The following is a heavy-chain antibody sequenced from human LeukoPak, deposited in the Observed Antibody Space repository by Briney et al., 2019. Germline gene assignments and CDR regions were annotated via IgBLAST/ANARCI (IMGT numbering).Heavy chain of an antibody. CDR1: GGSITNYY. CDR2: MYTSGNT. J-gene: IGHJ4*02. Sequence: SETLSLTCSVSGGSITNYYWNWIRQPAGKGLEWIGRMYTSGNTNENPSLKNRITMSLDMSKNQFSLKLRSVTAADTAVYYCVREDSSTYHPFDYWGQGALVTVSS. CDR3: VREDSSTYHPFDY. V-gene: IGHV4-4*07. D-gene: IGHD2/OR15-2a*01.